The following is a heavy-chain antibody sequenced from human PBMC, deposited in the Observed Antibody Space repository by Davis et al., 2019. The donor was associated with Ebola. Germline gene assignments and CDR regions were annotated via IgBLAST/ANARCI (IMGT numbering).Heavy chain of an antibody. V-gene: IGHV4-4*07. CDR1: GGSINNYY. CDR3: ARAARLFPMAADYFDY. J-gene: IGHJ4*02. D-gene: IGHD2-21*01. Sequence: MPSETLSLTRTVSGGSINNYYWSWIRQPAGKGLEWIGRMHSTGRTNSNPSLQSRVTMSLDTSKNQFSLKLSSVTAADTAVYYCARAARLFPMAADYFDYWGQGTLVTVSS. CDR2: MHSTGRT.